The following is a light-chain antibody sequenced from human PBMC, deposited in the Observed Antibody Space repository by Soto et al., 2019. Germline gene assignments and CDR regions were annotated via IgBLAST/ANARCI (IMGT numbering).Light chain of an antibody. Sequence: QSALTQPASVSGPPGQSIAISCNGSSSDVGSYDLVSWYLQYPGKAPKVIIFEGTKRPSGVSDRFSGSKSGNTASLTISGLQTDEEADYYCCSYAGSRTYVFGPGTKLTVL. CDR2: EGT. V-gene: IGLV2-23*01. CDR1: SSDVGSYDL. J-gene: IGLJ1*01. CDR3: CSYAGSRTYV.